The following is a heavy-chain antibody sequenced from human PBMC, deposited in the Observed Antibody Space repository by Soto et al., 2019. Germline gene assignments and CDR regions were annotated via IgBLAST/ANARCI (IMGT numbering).Heavy chain of an antibody. CDR1: GGSISTGDYY. V-gene: IGHV4-30-4*01. CDR2: NYHSGST. CDR3: ARGRGHSFFDY. J-gene: IGHJ4*02. Sequence: TSETLSLTCTVSGGSISTGDYYWTWLRQSPGKGLEWIGYNYHSGSTYYNPSHLGRITVSVDTSKNQFSLKLTSVTAADTAVYYCARGRGHSFFDYWGQGTPVTVSS. D-gene: IGHD3-10*01.